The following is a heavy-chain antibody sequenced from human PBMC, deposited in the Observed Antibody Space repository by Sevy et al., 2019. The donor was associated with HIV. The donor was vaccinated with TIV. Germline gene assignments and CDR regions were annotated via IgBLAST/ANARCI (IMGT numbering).Heavy chain of an antibody. J-gene: IGHJ6*03. V-gene: IGHV4-4*07. CDR1: DASIDNYY. CDR2: INTRGDT. D-gene: IGHD3-10*01. Sequence: SETLSLTCTVSDASIDNYYWSWIRQPAGKGLEWIGRINTRGDTHYNPSLKSRVSMSVDTSQKHFSLRLTSAIAADTAVYYCARDIVVRGVFPTFYYHYYMDVWGKGTTVTVSS. CDR3: ARDIVVRGVFPTFYYHYYMDV.